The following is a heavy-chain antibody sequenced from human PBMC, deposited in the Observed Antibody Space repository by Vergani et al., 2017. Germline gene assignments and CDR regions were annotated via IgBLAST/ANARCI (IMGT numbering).Heavy chain of an antibody. Sequence: EVQLVESGGGLVQPGRSLRLSCAASGFTFDDYAMHWVRQAPGKGLEWVSGISWNSGSIGYADSVKGRFTISRDNAKNSLYLQMNSLRAEDTALYYCARGPNDPWGQGTLVTVSS. J-gene: IGHJ5*02. CDR3: ARGPNDP. CDR2: ISWNSGSI. CDR1: GFTFDDYA. V-gene: IGHV3-9*01.